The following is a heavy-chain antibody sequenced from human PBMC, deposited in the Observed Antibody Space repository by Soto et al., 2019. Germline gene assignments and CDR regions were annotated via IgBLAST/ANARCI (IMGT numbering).Heavy chain of an antibody. D-gene: IGHD3-9*01. Sequence: LRLSCAASGFTVSSNYMSWVRQAPGKGLEWISIIYSAGNTYYADSVKGRFTISRDNSKNTLYLQMNSLKTEDTAVYYCTREGLDYDILTGDRYHYYYDGVDVCGEGTTVTVSS. CDR1: GFTVSSNY. CDR2: IYSAGNT. CDR3: TREGLDYDILTGDRYHYYYDGVDV. J-gene: IGHJ6*04. V-gene: IGHV3-66*01.